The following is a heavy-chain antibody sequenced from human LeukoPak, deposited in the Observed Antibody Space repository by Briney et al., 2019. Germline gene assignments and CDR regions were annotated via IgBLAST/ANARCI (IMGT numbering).Heavy chain of an antibody. Sequence: GGSLRLSCVASGFTFDDYAMHWVRQVPGKGPEWVSGISWNSGSIGYADSVKGRFTISRDNAKNSLYLQMNSLRAEDTALYYCAKDMRRGYCTNGVCHLFDYWGQGTLVTVSS. CDR1: GFTFDDYA. CDR2: ISWNSGSI. J-gene: IGHJ4*02. V-gene: IGHV3-9*01. CDR3: AKDMRRGYCTNGVCHLFDY. D-gene: IGHD2-8*01.